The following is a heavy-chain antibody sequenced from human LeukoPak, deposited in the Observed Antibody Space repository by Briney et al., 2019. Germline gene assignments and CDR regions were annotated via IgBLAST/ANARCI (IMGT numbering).Heavy chain of an antibody. CDR1: GYTFTSYY. D-gene: IGHD4-23*01. Sequence: ASVKVSCKASGYTFTSYYMHWVRQAPGQGLEWMGIINPSGGSTSYAQKLRGRVTMTTDTSTSTAYMELRSLRSDDTAVYYCARDLYDYGGSTLNYFDYWGQGTLVTVSS. CDR3: ARDLYDYGGSTLNYFDY. J-gene: IGHJ4*02. V-gene: IGHV1-46*01. CDR2: INPSGGST.